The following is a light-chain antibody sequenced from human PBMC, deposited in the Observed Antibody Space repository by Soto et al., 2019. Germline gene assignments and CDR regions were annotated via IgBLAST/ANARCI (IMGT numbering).Light chain of an antibody. Sequence: DIPMTQSPSSLSATVGDRVTITCRASQSISSYLNWYQQKPGKAPKLLIYAASSLQSGVPSRFSGSGSGTDITLTISSLQPEDFATYYGQQSYSTPYTFGQGTKLEIK. CDR1: QSISSY. CDR2: AAS. CDR3: QQSYSTPYT. J-gene: IGKJ2*01. V-gene: IGKV1-39*01.